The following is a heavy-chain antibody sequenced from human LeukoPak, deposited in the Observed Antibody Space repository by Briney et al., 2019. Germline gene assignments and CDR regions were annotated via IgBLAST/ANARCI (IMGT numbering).Heavy chain of an antibody. D-gene: IGHD3-10*01. V-gene: IGHV3-74*01. Sequence: PGGSLRLSCAASGFTFSSYWMHWVRQAPGEGLVWVSRINSDGSSISYADSVKGRFTISRDNAKNTLYLQMNSLRAEDTAVYYCARELWFGELLALDYWGQGTLVTVSS. CDR3: ARELWFGELLALDY. CDR1: GFTFSSYW. CDR2: INSDGSSI. J-gene: IGHJ4*02.